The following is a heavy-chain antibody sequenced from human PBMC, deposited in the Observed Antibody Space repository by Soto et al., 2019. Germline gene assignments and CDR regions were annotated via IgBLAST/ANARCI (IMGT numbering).Heavy chain of an antibody. D-gene: IGHD3-9*01. CDR2: IDPSDSST. CDR1: RYSFDKYF. Sequence: LXISCTGSRYSFDKYFITWVRHVPWKGLEWMGTIDPSDSSTNYSPSLQGHVTMSADRSTGTAYLEWTSLKTSDSAMYYCARRLLRYFDSVLWLDPWGQGTLVTVSS. CDR3: ARRLLRYFDSVLWLDP. J-gene: IGHJ5*02. V-gene: IGHV5-10-1*01.